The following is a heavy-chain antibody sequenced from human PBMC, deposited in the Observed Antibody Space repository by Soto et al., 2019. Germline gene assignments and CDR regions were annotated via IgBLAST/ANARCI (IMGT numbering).Heavy chain of an antibody. CDR3: ARLPTEVLRYFEWTGSLDP. D-gene: IGHD3-9*01. J-gene: IGHJ5*02. V-gene: IGHV5-51*01. CDR1: GYSFTSYW. CDR2: IYPGDSDT. Sequence: PGESLKISCKGSGYSFTSYWIGWVRQMPGKGLECMGIIYPGDSDTRYSPSFQGQVTISADKSISTAYLQWSSLKASDTAMYYCARLPTEVLRYFEWTGSLDPWGQGTLVTVSS.